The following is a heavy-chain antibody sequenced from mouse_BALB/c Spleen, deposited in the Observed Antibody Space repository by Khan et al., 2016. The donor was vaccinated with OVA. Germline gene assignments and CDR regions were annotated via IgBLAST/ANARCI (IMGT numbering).Heavy chain of an antibody. CDR3: ARWYYGSTWFAY. Sequence: EVTLVESGPELVKPGASVKISCKTSGYTFTEYTIHWVKRSHGKSLEWIGGINPNNGGTNYNQKFKGKATLTVDKSSSTASMELRSLTSEDSAVEYGARWYYGSTWFAYWGQGTMVTVSA. D-gene: IGHD1-1*01. CDR2: INPNNGGT. V-gene: IGHV1-18*01. CDR1: GYTFTEYT. J-gene: IGHJ3*01.